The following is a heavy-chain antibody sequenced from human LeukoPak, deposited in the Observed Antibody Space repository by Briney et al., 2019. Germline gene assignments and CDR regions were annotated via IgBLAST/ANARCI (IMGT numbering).Heavy chain of an antibody. CDR2: IIPIFGTA. D-gene: IGHD5-24*01. CDR1: GGTFSSHA. CDR3: TRGGEWLQFDYFDY. Sequence: SVKVSCKASGGTFSSHAISWVRQAPGQGLEWMGGIIPIFGTANYAQKFQGRVTITADESTSTAYMELSSLRSEDTAVYYCTRGGEWLQFDYFDYWGQGTLVTVSS. J-gene: IGHJ4*02. V-gene: IGHV1-69*01.